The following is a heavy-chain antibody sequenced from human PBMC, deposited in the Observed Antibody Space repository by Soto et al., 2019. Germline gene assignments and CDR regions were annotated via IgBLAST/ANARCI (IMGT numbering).Heavy chain of an antibody. CDR3: ARAGSAFDY. CDR2: SRNKANSYTT. CDR1: GFTFSDHY. J-gene: IGHJ4*02. Sequence: EVQLVESGGGLVQPGGSLRLSCAASGFTFSDHYMDWVRQAPGTGLEWVGRSRNKANSYTTEYAASVKGRFTISRHDSTNARNLQMNSLKTEDKAVYYCARAGSAFDYWGQGTLVTVSS. D-gene: IGHD6-25*01. V-gene: IGHV3-72*01.